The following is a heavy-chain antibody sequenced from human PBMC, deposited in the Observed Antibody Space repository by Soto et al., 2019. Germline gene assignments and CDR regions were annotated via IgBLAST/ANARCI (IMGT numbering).Heavy chain of an antibody. D-gene: IGHD6-19*01. CDR2: ISWTSSSI. CDR3: AKDVGYSSGRYGA. J-gene: IGHJ5*02. CDR1: GFTFDDYA. V-gene: IGHV3-9*01. Sequence: EVQLVESGGGLVQPGRSLRLSCAASGFTFDDYAMHWVRQAPGKGLEWVSGISWTSSSIGYADSVKGRFTITRDNAKNSLYLQMNRLRAEDTALYYCAKDVGYSSGRYGAWGQGTLVTVSS.